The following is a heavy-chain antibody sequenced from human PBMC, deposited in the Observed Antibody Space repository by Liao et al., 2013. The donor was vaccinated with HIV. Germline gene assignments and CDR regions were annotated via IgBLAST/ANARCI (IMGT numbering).Heavy chain of an antibody. CDR1: YGSISNYY. J-gene: IGHJ5*02. CDR2: IYTSGST. V-gene: IGHV4-4*07. Sequence: QVQLQESGPGLVKPSETLSLTCTVSYGSISNYYWSWIRQPAGKGLEWIGRIYTSGSTNYNPSLKSRVTMSIDTSKNQFSLKLSSVTAADTAVYYCAKVDQYYDYWRGYENWFDPWGQGTLVTVSS. D-gene: IGHD3-3*01. CDR3: AKVDQYYDYWRGYENWFDP.